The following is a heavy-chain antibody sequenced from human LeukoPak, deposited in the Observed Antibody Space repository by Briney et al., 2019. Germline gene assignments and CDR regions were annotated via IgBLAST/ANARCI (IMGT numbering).Heavy chain of an antibody. CDR2: IWYDGSNK. V-gene: IGHV3-30*02. Sequence: PGGSLRLSCAASGFTFSSYGMHWVRQAPGKGLEWVAVIWYDGSNKYYADSVKGRFTISRDNSKNTLYLQMSSLRAEDTAVYYCVKDDYCSGGSCHVVPIDYWGQGTLVTVSS. D-gene: IGHD2-15*01. CDR3: VKDDYCSGGSCHVVPIDY. CDR1: GFTFSSYG. J-gene: IGHJ4*02.